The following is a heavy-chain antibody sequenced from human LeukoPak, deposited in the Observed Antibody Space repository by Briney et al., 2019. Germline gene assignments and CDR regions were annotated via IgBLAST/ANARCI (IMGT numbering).Heavy chain of an antibody. Sequence: GESLKISCKGSGYSFTSYWIGWVRQMPGKGLEWMGIIYPGDSDTRYSPPFQGQVTISADKSISTAYLQWSSLKASDTAMYYCARLTTTGITVAGSRDAFDIWGQGTMVTVSS. CDR2: IYPGDSDT. D-gene: IGHD6-19*01. CDR1: GYSFTSYW. V-gene: IGHV5-51*01. CDR3: ARLTTTGITVAGSRDAFDI. J-gene: IGHJ3*02.